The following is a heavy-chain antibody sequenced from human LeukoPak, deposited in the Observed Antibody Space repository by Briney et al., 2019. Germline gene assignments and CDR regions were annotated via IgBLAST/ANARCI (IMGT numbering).Heavy chain of an antibody. Sequence: SGTLSLTCTVSGGSISSSSYYWGWIRQPPGKGLEWIGSIYYSGSTYYNPSLKSRVTISVDTSKNQFSLKLSSVTAADTAVYYCARLYCSGGSCYGNRRNNWFDPWGQGTQVTVSS. V-gene: IGHV4-39*01. J-gene: IGHJ5*02. CDR3: ARLYCSGGSCYGNRRNNWFDP. CDR1: GGSISSSSYY. CDR2: IYYSGST. D-gene: IGHD2-15*01.